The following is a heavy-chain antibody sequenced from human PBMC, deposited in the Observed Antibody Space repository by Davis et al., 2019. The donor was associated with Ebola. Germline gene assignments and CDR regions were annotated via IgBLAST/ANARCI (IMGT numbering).Heavy chain of an antibody. J-gene: IGHJ4*02. D-gene: IGHD3-10*01. V-gene: IGHV3-21*04. Sequence: GESLKISCAASGFTFSSYSMNWVRQAPGKGLEWVSSISSSSSYIYYADSVKGRFTISRDNAKNSLYLQMNSLRTEDTALYYCAKDPDYYGSGSYQFDYWGQGTLVTVSS. CDR1: GFTFSSYS. CDR3: AKDPDYYGSGSYQFDY. CDR2: ISSSSSYI.